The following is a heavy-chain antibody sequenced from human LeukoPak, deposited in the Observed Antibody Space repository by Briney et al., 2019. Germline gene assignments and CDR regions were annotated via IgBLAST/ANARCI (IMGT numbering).Heavy chain of an antibody. Sequence: SETLSLTCTVSGGSVSSGTYYWSWIRQPPGKGLEWIGYIYYSGSTNYNPSLKSRVTISVDTSKNQFSLKLISVTAADTAVYYCARDRVRGNSNPFFDYWGQGTLVNVSS. CDR3: ARDRVRGNSNPFFDY. CDR2: IYYSGST. D-gene: IGHD4-11*01. CDR1: GGSVSSGTYY. J-gene: IGHJ4*02. V-gene: IGHV4-61*01.